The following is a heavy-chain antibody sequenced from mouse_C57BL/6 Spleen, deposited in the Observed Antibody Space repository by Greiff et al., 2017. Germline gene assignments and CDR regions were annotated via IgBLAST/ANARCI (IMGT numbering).Heavy chain of an antibody. CDR3: TRSGAY. D-gene: IGHD3-1*01. CDR2: IDPETGGT. Sequence: QVQLQQSGAELVRPGASVTLSCKASGYTFTDYEMHWVKQTPVHGLEWIGAIDPETGGTAYNQKFKGKAILTADKSSSTAYMELRSLTSEDSAFYYCTRSGAYWGQGTLVTVSA. J-gene: IGHJ3*01. CDR1: GYTFTDYE. V-gene: IGHV1-15*01.